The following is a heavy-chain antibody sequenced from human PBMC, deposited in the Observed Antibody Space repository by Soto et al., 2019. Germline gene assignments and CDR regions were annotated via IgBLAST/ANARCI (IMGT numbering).Heavy chain of an antibody. Sequence: PSETLSLTCAVYGGSFSGYYWSWIRQPPGKGLEWIGEINHSGSTNYNPSLKSRVTISVDTSKNQFSLKLSSVTAADTAVYYCARVFERMKIAARILYWGQGTLVTVSS. CDR1: GGSFSGYY. D-gene: IGHD6-6*01. J-gene: IGHJ4*02. V-gene: IGHV4-34*01. CDR2: INHSGST. CDR3: ARVFERMKIAARILY.